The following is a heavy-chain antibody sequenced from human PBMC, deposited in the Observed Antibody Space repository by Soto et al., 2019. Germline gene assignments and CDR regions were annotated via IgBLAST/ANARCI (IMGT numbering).Heavy chain of an antibody. CDR3: ARSDDYAGYYYYGMDV. CDR1: GYSFTSYW. V-gene: IGHV5-51*01. J-gene: IGHJ6*02. D-gene: IGHD4-17*01. CDR2: IYPGDSDT. Sequence: PGESLKISCKGSGYSFTSYWISWVRQMPGKGLEWMGIIYPGDSDTRYSPSFQGQVTISADKSISTAYLQWSSLKASDTAMYYCARSDDYAGYYYYGMDVSGQGTTVTVSS.